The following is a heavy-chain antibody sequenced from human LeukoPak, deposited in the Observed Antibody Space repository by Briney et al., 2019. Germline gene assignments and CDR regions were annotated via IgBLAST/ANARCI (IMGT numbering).Heavy chain of an antibody. CDR2: INPSGGST. CDR1: EFTFTNYY. V-gene: IGHV1-46*01. J-gene: IGHJ4*02. CDR3: ARDKVSYFDS. Sequence: ASVKVSCKASEFTFTNYYIHWVRQAPSQGLEWMGIINPSGGSTNYAPKFQGRVTMTRDMSTRTVYMELSSLRSEDTAIYYCARDKVSYFDSWGQGTLVTVSS.